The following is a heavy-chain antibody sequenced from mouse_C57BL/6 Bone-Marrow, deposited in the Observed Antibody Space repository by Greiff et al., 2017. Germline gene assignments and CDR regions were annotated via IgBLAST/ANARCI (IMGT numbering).Heavy chain of an antibody. Sequence: QVQLQQPGAELVMPGASVKLSCKASGYTFTSYWMHWVKQRPGQGLEWIGEIDPSDSYTNYNQKFKGKSTLTVDKSSSTAYMRLSSLTSEDSAVYYCARRELRRTPYYAMDCWGQGTSVTVSS. CDR1: GYTFTSYW. CDR3: ARRELRRTPYYAMDC. V-gene: IGHV1-69*01. J-gene: IGHJ4*01. D-gene: IGHD3-2*02. CDR2: IDPSDSYT.